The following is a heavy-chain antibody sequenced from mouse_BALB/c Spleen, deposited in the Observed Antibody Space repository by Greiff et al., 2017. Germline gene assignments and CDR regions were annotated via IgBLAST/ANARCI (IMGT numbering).Heavy chain of an antibody. V-gene: IGHV14-1*02. Sequence: EVQLQQSGAELVRPGALVKLSCKASGFNIKDYYMHWVKQRPEQGLEWIGWIDPENGNTIYDPKFQGKASITADTSSNTAYLQLSSLTSEDTAVYYCARDFTTAGFAYWGQGTLVTVSA. J-gene: IGHJ3*01. CDR3: ARDFTTAGFAY. D-gene: IGHD1-2*01. CDR1: GFNIKDYY. CDR2: IDPENGNT.